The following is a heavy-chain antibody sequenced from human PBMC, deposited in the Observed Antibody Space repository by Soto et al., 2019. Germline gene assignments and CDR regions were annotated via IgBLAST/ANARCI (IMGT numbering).Heavy chain of an antibody. CDR3: ATDKRVTMIGGWFDP. CDR1: GYSISSGYY. D-gene: IGHD3-22*01. Sequence: PSETLSLTCTVSGYSISSGYYWGWVRQSPGKGLEWIGSVYHSGKTYYKPSLRSRVTTSVDTSKNQFSMRLTSVTAADTAVYYCATDKRVTMIGGWFDPWGQGTRVTVSS. J-gene: IGHJ5*02. V-gene: IGHV4-38-2*02. CDR2: VYHSGKT.